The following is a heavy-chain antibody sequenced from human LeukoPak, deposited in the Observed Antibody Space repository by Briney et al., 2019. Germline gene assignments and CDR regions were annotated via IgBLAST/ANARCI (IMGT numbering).Heavy chain of an antibody. D-gene: IGHD3-16*02. J-gene: IGHJ4*02. CDR3: ARGRYKYPFDY. CDR1: GGSFSGYY. Sequence: PSETLSLXCAVYGGSFSGYYWSWSRQPPGKGLEWIGEINHSGSTNYNPSLKSRVTISVDTSKNQFSLKLSSVTAADTAVCYCARGRYKYPFDYWGQGTLVTVSS. V-gene: IGHV4-34*01. CDR2: INHSGST.